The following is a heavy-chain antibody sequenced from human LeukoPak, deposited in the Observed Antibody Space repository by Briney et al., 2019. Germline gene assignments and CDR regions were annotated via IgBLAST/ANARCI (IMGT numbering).Heavy chain of an antibody. CDR3: ARYPKSSSEAYYYNGMDV. Sequence: ASVKVSCKVCGYTYTRYYMLCERQPPGQGLECMEIINPSGGSTSYAQMFQGRVTMGRDTSTSTVYMELSSLRSEDTAVYYCARYPKSSSEAYYYNGMDVWGQGTTVTVSS. V-gene: IGHV1-46*01. D-gene: IGHD6-13*01. CDR2: INPSGGST. CDR1: GYTYTRYY. J-gene: IGHJ6*02.